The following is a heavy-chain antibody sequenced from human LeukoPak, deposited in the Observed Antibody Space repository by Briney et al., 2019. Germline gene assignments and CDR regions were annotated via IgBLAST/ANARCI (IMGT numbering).Heavy chain of an antibody. D-gene: IGHD3-10*01. Sequence: PSETLSLTCTVSGGSISTSSYYWSWIRQPPGKRPEWIGTIYYTGSTYYNPSLKSRVTISVDASKNQFSLILSSVAAADTAVYYCARRPGSGSRHFDYWGQGTLVTVSS. CDR1: GGSISTSSYY. V-gene: IGHV4-39*01. J-gene: IGHJ4*02. CDR2: IYYTGST. CDR3: ARRPGSGSRHFDY.